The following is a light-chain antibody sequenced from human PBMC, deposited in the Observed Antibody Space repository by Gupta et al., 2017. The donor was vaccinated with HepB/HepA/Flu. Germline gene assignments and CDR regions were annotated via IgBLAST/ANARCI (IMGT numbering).Light chain of an antibody. V-gene: IGLV1-44*01. CDR1: TSNIGSNT. J-gene: IGLJ3*02. CDR3: AAWDDSLNGCV. Sequence: QSVLTQPPSASGTPGQRVTISCSGSTSNIGSNTVNWYQQLPGTAPKFRIYSNNQRPSGVPDRFSGSKSGTSASLAISGLQSEDEGDYYCAAWDDSLNGCVFGGGTK. CDR2: SNN.